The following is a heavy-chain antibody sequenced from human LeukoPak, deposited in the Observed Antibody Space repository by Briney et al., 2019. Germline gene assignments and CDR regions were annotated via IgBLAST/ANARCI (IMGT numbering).Heavy chain of an antibody. CDR3: RRWGYFDSGNYFVVDY. Sequence: SETLSLTCIVSGDSIRSYYWNWTRQAPGKALEWIGHIHNNGDIAYNFSLKSRVTISMDTSKNQFSLKLSSVTAADTAVYYCRRWGYFDSGNYFVVDYWGQGTVVTVSS. V-gene: IGHV4-59*01. J-gene: IGHJ4*02. D-gene: IGHD3-22*01. CDR1: GDSIRSYY. CDR2: IHNNGDI.